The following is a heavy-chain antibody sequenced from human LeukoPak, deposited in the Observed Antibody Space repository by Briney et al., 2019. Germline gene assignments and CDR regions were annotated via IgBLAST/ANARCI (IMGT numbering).Heavy chain of an antibody. Sequence: SETLSLTCTVSGGSISSGSYYWSWIRQPAGKGLEWIGRIYTSGSTNYNPSLKSRVTISVDTSKNQFSLKLSSVTAADTAVYYCARDPAFDIWGQGTMVTVSS. CDR3: ARDPAFDI. J-gene: IGHJ3*02. CDR2: IYTSGST. CDR1: GGSISSGSYY. V-gene: IGHV4-61*02.